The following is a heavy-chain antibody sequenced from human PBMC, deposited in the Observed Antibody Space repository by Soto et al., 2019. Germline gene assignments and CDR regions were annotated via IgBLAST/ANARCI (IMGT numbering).Heavy chain of an antibody. J-gene: IGHJ4*02. Sequence: EVQLVESGGGLVQPGGSLRLSCAASGFNLGSYWMHWVRQAPGKGLVWVSRINDYGNTINYAESVEGRFTISRDDAKREVYLQMHNQRAEDTAVYYCARGALEPFDYWGQGALVTVSS. CDR2: INDYGNTI. V-gene: IGHV3-74*01. CDR1: GFNLGSYW. D-gene: IGHD1-1*01. CDR3: ARGALEPFDY.